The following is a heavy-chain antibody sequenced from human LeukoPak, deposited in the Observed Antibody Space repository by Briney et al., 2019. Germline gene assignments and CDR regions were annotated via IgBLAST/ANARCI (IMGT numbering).Heavy chain of an antibody. CDR3: ARVLFYSSGNKSNRVDY. Sequence: ASVKVSCKASGYTFTSYYIHWVRQAPGQGLEWMGWINPDSGGTNYAQKFQGRVTMTRDTSIRTAYMELSRLRSDDTAAYYCARVLFYSSGNKSNRVDYWGQGTLVTVSS. J-gene: IGHJ4*02. V-gene: IGHV1-2*02. CDR2: INPDSGGT. D-gene: IGHD6-19*01. CDR1: GYTFTSYY.